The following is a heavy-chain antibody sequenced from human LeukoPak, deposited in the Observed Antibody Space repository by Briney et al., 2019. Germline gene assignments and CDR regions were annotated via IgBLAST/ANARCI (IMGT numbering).Heavy chain of an antibody. D-gene: IGHD2-2*03. CDR3: ARHGYCSSTSCYFGLALPLEKSDFWFDP. Sequence: ASVKVSCKASGYIFTSYAMHWVRQAPGQRLEWMGWINAGNGNTKYSQKFQGRVTITADESTSTAYMELSSLRSEDTAVYYCARHGYCSSTSCYFGLALPLEKSDFWFDPWGQGTLVTVSS. J-gene: IGHJ5*02. CDR2: INAGNGNT. CDR1: GYIFTSYA. V-gene: IGHV1-3*01.